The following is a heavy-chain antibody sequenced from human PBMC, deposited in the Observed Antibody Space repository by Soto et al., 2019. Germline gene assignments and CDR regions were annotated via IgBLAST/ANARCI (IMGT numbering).Heavy chain of an antibody. CDR2: ISSSATYI. D-gene: IGHD5-12*01. J-gene: IGHJ3*02. V-gene: IGHV3-21*01. Sequence: GGSLRLSCAASGFSFSSYSMTWVRQAPGKGLEWVSSISSSATYIYSSDSLKGRFTISRDNAKNSLYLQMNSLRAEDTAVYYCARDLVATTPQGDAFDMWGQGTVVTVS. CDR1: GFSFSSYS. CDR3: ARDLVATTPQGDAFDM.